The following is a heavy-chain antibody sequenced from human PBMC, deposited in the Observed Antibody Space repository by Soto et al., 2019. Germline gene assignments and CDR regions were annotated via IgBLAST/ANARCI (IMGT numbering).Heavy chain of an antibody. CDR3: VRPGLTVPGTRYFDH. J-gene: IGHJ4*02. CDR2: IGSDGIAI. V-gene: IGHV3-23*05. D-gene: IGHD6-19*01. Sequence: EVQLLESGGAFVQPGGSLRLSCAASGFTFNSYAMSWVRQAPGKGLEWVPAIGSDGIAIQYADSVKGRFTISKDNSNDMLYLQMNSLRAEDTAVYYCVRPGLTVPGTRYFDHWGQGALVTVSS. CDR1: GFTFNSYA.